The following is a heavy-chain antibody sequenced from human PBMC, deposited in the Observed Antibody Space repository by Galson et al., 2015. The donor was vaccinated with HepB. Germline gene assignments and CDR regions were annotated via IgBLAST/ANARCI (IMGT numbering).Heavy chain of an antibody. V-gene: IGHV3-30-3*01. CDR2: ISSDGSTK. CDR3: ARIETRAAEADY. CDR1: GFTFRTYA. D-gene: IGHD2-15*01. Sequence: SLRLSCAASGFTFRTYAMHWVRQAPGKGLEWVAVISSDGSTKYYADSVKGRFTISRDNSKNTLYLQMNSLRAEDTAVYYCARIETRAAEADYWGQGTLVTVSS. J-gene: IGHJ4*02.